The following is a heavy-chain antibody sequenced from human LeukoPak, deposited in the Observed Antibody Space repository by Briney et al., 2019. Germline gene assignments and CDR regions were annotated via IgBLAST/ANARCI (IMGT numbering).Heavy chain of an antibody. V-gene: IGHV3-23*01. CDR3: AKDRDYYDSSGSFYFDY. CDR2: ISGSGGST. J-gene: IGHJ4*02. D-gene: IGHD3-22*01. Sequence: PGGSLRLSCAASGFTFSSYAMSWVRQAPGKGLEWVSAISGSGGSTYYADSVKGRFTISRDNSKNTLYLQINSLRAEDTAVYYCAKDRDYYDSSGSFYFDYWGQGTLVTVSS. CDR1: GFTFSSYA.